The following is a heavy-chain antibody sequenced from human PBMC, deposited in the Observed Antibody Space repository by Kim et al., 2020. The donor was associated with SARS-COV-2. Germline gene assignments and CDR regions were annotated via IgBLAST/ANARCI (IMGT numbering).Heavy chain of an antibody. D-gene: IGHD6-13*01. CDR3: ARSADGIIDY. J-gene: IGHJ4*02. Sequence: STYYTPSLKSRVTISVDTTKNQFSLKVTSVTTTDTAVYYCARSADGIIDYWGQGTLVTVSS. V-gene: IGHV4-39*01. CDR2: ST.